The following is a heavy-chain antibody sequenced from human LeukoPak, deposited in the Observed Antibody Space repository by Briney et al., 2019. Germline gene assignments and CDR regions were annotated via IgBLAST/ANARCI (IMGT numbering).Heavy chain of an antibody. CDR3: ARGYYDSTGSPDY. Sequence: PGGSLRLSCAASGFTFSSYAMSWVRQAPGKGLEWVSAISGSGGSTYYADSVKGRFTISRDNSKNTLYLQMNSLRAEDTAVYYCARGYYDSTGSPDYWGQGTLVTVSS. V-gene: IGHV3-23*01. CDR1: GFTFSSYA. J-gene: IGHJ4*02. D-gene: IGHD3-22*01. CDR2: ISGSGGST.